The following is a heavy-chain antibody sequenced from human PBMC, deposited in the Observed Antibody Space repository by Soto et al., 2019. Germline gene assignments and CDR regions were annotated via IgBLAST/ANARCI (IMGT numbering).Heavy chain of an antibody. CDR2: MYYSGST. CDR1: GGSISLYY. Sequence: PSETLSLTCTVSGGSISLYYWNWIRQSPGKGLEWIGYMYYSGSTNYRSSLKSRVNISVDTSKNQFSLKLSSVTAADTAVYYCARVSGSYSDFDYWGQGTLVTVSS. V-gene: IGHV4-59*12. J-gene: IGHJ4*02. CDR3: ARVSGSYSDFDY. D-gene: IGHD1-26*01.